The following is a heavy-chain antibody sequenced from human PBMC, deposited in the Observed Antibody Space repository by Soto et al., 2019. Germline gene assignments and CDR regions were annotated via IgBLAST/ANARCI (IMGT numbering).Heavy chain of an antibody. D-gene: IGHD2-2*01. CDR2: IYLDDDK. CDR3: AHHPDCSGTPRYFDY. V-gene: IGHV2-5*02. CDR1: GFSLSTSGVG. J-gene: IGHJ4*02. Sequence: QITLKESGPTLVKPTQTLTLTCTFSGFSLSTSGVGVGWIRQPPGKALEWLALIYLDDDKSYSPSLKSRLNIXXAXSIXQVVHTMSNMDPVDTATYYCAHHPDCSGTPRYFDYWGQGTLVTVSS.